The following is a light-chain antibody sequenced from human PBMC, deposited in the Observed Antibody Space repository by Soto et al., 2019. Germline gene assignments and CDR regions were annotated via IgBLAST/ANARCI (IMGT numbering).Light chain of an antibody. Sequence: QSALTQPRSVSGSPGQSVTTSCTGTSSDVGGYNYVSWYQHHPGKAPKLMIFDVSKRPSGVPDRFSGSKSGNTASLTISGLQAEDEADYYCCSYAGSNTFDVFGTGTKVTVL. CDR1: SSDVGGYNY. CDR3: CSYAGSNTFDV. J-gene: IGLJ1*01. V-gene: IGLV2-11*01. CDR2: DVS.